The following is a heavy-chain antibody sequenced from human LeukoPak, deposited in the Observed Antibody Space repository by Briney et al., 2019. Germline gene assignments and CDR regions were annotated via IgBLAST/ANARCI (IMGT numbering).Heavy chain of an antibody. Sequence: GASVKVSCKASGYTFTSYYMHWVRQAPGQGLEWMGIINPSGGSTSYAQKFQGRVTLTRNTSISTAYLELSSLRSEDTAVYYCARGWRVRGVKPLYYWRQGTLVSVTS. D-gene: IGHD3-10*01. CDR1: GYTFTSYY. CDR3: ARGWRVRGVKPLYY. V-gene: IGHV1-46*01. CDR2: INPSGGST. J-gene: IGHJ4*02.